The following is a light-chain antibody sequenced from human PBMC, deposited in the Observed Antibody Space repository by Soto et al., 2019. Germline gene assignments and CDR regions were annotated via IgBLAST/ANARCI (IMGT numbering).Light chain of an antibody. V-gene: IGKV1-5*03. Sequence: DIQMTQSPSTLSASVGDRVTITCRASQSISSWLAWYQQKPGKAPKLLIYKASSLESGGPSRCSGSGSGTEFTLTISSLQPDEFATYYYQQYNSYALTFGGGTKVEIK. J-gene: IGKJ4*01. CDR1: QSISSW. CDR3: QQYNSYALT. CDR2: KAS.